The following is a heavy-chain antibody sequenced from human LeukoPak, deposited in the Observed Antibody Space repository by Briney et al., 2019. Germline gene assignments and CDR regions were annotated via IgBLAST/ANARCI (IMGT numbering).Heavy chain of an antibody. CDR2: IYNSGRT. J-gene: IGHJ4*02. CDR1: GGSISSGGYY. Sequence: SETLSLTCTVSGGSISSGGYYWSWLRQHPGKGLEGIGYIYNSGRTYHNPSLKSRVTISVDTSKNQFSLKLSSVTAADTAVYYCARNYDSSGYAPFDYWGQGTLVTVSS. D-gene: IGHD3-22*01. V-gene: IGHV4-31*03. CDR3: ARNYDSSGYAPFDY.